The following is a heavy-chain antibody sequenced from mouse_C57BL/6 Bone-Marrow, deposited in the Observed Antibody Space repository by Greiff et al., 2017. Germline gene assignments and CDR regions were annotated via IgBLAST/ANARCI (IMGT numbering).Heavy chain of an antibody. J-gene: IGHJ1*03. D-gene: IGHD1-1*01. CDR2: IYPRDGST. V-gene: IGHV1-85*01. Sequence: QVQLQQSGPELVKPGASVKLSCKASGYTFTSYDITWLKQRPGQGLERIGWIYPRDGSTKYNEKFKGKATLTVDKASSTAYMELHSLTSEDSAVYVCARDYGSSYWYFDVWGTGTTVTVSS. CDR3: ARDYGSSYWYFDV. CDR1: GYTFTSYD.